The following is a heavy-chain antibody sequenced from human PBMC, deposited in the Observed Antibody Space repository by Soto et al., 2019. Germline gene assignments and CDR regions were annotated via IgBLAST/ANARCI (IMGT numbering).Heavy chain of an antibody. CDR3: AAALGYASCFDP. V-gene: IGHV3-64*01. CDR1: GFTFSSYA. J-gene: IGHJ5*02. D-gene: IGHD2-2*01. Sequence: GGSLRLSCAASGFTFSSYAMHWVRQAPGKGLEYVSAISRNGGSTSYANSVKGRFTISRDNSKNTLYLQMGSLRAEDMAVYYFAAALGYASCFDPWGQGILVTVSP. CDR2: ISRNGGST.